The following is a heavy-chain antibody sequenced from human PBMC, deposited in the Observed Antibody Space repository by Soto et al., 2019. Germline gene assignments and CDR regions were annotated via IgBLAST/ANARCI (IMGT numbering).Heavy chain of an antibody. J-gene: IGHJ4*02. CDR3: ARGGSSGWFGDY. CDR1: GYTFTGYY. V-gene: IGHV1-2*04. Sequence: QVQLVQSGTEVKKPGASVKVSCKASGYTFTGYYIHWVRQAPGQGLEWMGWINFNSGDTNYAQKFQGWVTMTRDTSISTAYMELSRLKSDDTAVYYCARGGSSGWFGDYWGQGTLVTVSS. D-gene: IGHD6-13*01. CDR2: INFNSGDT.